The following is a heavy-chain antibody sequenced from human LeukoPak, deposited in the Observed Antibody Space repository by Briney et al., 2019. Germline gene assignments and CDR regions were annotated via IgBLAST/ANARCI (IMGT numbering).Heavy chain of an antibody. CDR1: GYTFTSYG. J-gene: IGHJ4*02. CDR2: ISAYNGNT. Sequence: ASVKVSCKASGYTFTSYGISWVRQAPGQGLEWMGWISAYNGNTNYAQKLQGRVTMTTDTSTSTAYMELRSLRSDDTAVYYCASSRIVGNHRGVFPIDYWGQGTLVTVSS. D-gene: IGHD1-26*01. V-gene: IGHV1-18*01. CDR3: ASSRIVGNHRGVFPIDY.